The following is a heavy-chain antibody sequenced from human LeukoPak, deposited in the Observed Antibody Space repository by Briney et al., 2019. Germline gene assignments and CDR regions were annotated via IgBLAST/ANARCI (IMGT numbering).Heavy chain of an antibody. CDR3: TRSLQHYYGSGSYDY. D-gene: IGHD3-10*01. Sequence: GGSLRLSCTASGFTFGDYAMSWVRQAPGKGREWVGFIISKAYGGTTEYAASVKGRFTISRDNSKSIAYLQMNSLKTEDTAVYYCTRSLQHYYGSGSYDYWGQGTLVTVSS. V-gene: IGHV3-49*04. CDR1: GFTFGDYA. J-gene: IGHJ4*02. CDR2: IISKAYGGTT.